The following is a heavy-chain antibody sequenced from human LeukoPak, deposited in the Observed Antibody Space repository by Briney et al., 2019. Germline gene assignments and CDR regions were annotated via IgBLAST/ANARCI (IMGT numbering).Heavy chain of an antibody. V-gene: IGHV3-66*01. CDR3: ARESGDGHFDY. CDR2: IYSGGST. CDR1: ASTVSSNY. D-gene: IGHD5-24*01. J-gene: IGHJ4*02. Sequence: GESRRLSCAASASTVSSNYISWVRQAPGKGLGWVSVIYSGGSTYYADSAKGRFTISRDNSKNTLYLQMNSLRAEDTAVYYCARESGDGHFDYWGQGTLVTVSS.